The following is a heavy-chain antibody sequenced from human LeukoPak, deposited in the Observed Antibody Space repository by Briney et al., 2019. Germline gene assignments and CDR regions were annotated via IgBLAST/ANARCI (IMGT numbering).Heavy chain of an antibody. CDR1: GFSLSTSGVG. J-gene: IGHJ3*02. D-gene: IGHD3-22*01. Sequence: SGPTLVNPTQTLTLTCTFSGFSLSTSGVGVGWIRQPPGKALEWLALIYWNDDKRYSPSLKSRLTITKDTSRNQVVLTMTNMDPVDTATFYCARRRPTYFYDSSGYWYDTFDIWGQGTMVTVSS. V-gene: IGHV2-5*01. CDR3: ARRRPTYFYDSSGYWYDTFDI. CDR2: IYWNDDK.